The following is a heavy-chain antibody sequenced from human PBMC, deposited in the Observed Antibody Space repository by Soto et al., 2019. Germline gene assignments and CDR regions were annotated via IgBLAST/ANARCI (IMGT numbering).Heavy chain of an antibody. Sequence: GGSLRLSCAASGFTFSTYSMSWVRQAPGKGLEWVSSISGSSSYMYYADSLKGRFTISRDNAKNSLYLQMNSLRAEDTAVYYCARGHEYYFGYWGQGTLVTVSS. CDR2: ISGSSSYM. CDR3: ARGHEYYFGY. V-gene: IGHV3-21*01. CDR1: GFTFSTYS. J-gene: IGHJ4*02.